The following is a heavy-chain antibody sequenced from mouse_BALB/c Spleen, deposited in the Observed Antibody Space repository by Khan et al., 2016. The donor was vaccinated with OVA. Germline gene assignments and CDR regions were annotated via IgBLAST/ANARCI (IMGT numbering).Heavy chain of an antibody. D-gene: IGHD1-2*01. CDR3: ARDTTATPY. Sequence: QVQLKESGPGLVAPSQSLSITCTVSGFSLTSYGVHWVRQPPGKGLEWLGIIWAGGSTNYYSDLMSRLTISKDNSKIQVFLKMNSLQTDDTAMDYCARDTTATPYWGQGTLVTVSA. V-gene: IGHV2-9*02. CDR2: IWAGGST. CDR1: GFSLTSYG. J-gene: IGHJ3*01.